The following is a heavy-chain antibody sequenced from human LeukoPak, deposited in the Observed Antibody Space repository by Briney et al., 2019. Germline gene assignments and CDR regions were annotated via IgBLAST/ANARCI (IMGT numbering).Heavy chain of an antibody. V-gene: IGHV1-2*02. D-gene: IGHD3-3*01. J-gene: IGHJ5*02. CDR2: INPNSGGT. CDR1: GYTFTGYY. Sequence: ASVKVSCKASGYTFTGYYMHWVRQAPGQGLEWMGWINPNSGGTNYAQKFQGRVTMTRDTSISTAYMELSRLRSDDTAVYYCARDPYYDFWSGYYAWRGAFDPWGQGTLVTVSS. CDR3: ARDPYYDFWSGYYAWRGAFDP.